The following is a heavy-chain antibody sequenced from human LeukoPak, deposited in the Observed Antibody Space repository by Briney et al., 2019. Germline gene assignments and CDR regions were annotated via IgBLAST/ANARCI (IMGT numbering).Heavy chain of an antibody. V-gene: IGHV4-39*07. J-gene: IGHJ4*02. D-gene: IGHD3-22*01. CDR3: ARDSGFWLY. CDR2: IYSTGST. Sequence: SETLSLTCTVSGDSITSGSYYWGWIRQTPGKGLEWIGNIYSTGSTSFNPSFKSRIIMSVDTSKNQFSLQLNSVTAADTAVYFCARDSGFWLYWGQGILVTVSS. CDR1: GDSITSGSYY.